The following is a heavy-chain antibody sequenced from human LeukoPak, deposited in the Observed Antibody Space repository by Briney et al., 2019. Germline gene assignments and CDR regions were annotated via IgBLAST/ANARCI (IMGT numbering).Heavy chain of an antibody. J-gene: IGHJ4*02. CDR1: GYTFTGYY. D-gene: IGHD6-19*01. Sequence: ASVKVSCKTSGYTFTGYYMHWVRQAPGQGLEWMGWINPNSGGTNYAQKFQGRVTMTRDTSISTAYMELSRLRSDDTAVYYCARVVSGWYVSAFDYWGQGTLVTVSS. CDR2: INPNSGGT. CDR3: ARVVSGWYVSAFDY. V-gene: IGHV1-2*02.